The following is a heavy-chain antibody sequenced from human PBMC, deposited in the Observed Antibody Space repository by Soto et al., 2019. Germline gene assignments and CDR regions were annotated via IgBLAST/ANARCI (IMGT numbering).Heavy chain of an antibody. Sequence: QVQLVQSGAEVKKPGASVKVSCKSSGYTFTGYYMHWVRQAPGQGLEWMGWINPNSGGTNYAQKFQGRVTMTRDTSISTAYMELSRLRSDDTAVYYCARDGGVYGEGNYYYYGMDVWGQETTVTVSS. V-gene: IGHV1-2*02. CDR3: ARDGGVYGEGNYYYYGMDV. D-gene: IGHD4-17*01. CDR1: GYTFTGYY. J-gene: IGHJ6*02. CDR2: INPNSGGT.